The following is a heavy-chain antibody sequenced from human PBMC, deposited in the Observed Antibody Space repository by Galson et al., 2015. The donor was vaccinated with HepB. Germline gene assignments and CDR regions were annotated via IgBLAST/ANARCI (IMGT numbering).Heavy chain of an antibody. CDR1: GYNLIELS. V-gene: IGHV1-24*01. CDR3: ATYLGSTGFDF. CDR2: LVPENGDT. J-gene: IGHJ3*01. D-gene: IGHD3-9*01. Sequence: SVKVSCKVSGYNLIELSIHWVRQAPGKGLEWMGNLVPENGDTLLAPKFEGRVRMTEDTSSDTTYMELSSLRSEDTGVYFCATYLGSTGFDFWGQGTMVTVSS.